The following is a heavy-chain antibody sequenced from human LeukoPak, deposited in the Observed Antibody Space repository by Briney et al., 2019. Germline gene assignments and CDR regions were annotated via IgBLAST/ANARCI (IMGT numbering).Heavy chain of an antibody. CDR1: GFTFSNYA. J-gene: IGHJ4*02. CDR2: ISGSGGST. Sequence: GGSLRLSCAASGFTFSNYAMRWVRQAPGKGLEWVSSISGSGGSTYYADSVKGRFTISRDNSKNTLYLQMNSLRAEDTAIHYCAKSYYDFWSGYDAWGQGTLVTVSS. D-gene: IGHD3-3*01. V-gene: IGHV3-23*01. CDR3: AKSYYDFWSGYDA.